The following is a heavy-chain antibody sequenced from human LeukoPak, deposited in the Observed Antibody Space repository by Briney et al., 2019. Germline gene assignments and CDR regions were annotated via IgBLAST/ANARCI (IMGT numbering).Heavy chain of an antibody. CDR3: ARRYSSGWLLDY. V-gene: IGHV1-46*01. D-gene: IGHD6-19*01. Sequence: ASVKVSCKASGYTFTSYYMHWVRPAPGQGLEWMGIINPSGGSTSYAQKFQGRVTMTRDTYTSTVYMELSSLRSEDTAVYFCARRYSSGWLLDYWGQGTLVTVSS. CDR2: INPSGGST. J-gene: IGHJ4*02. CDR1: GYTFTSYY.